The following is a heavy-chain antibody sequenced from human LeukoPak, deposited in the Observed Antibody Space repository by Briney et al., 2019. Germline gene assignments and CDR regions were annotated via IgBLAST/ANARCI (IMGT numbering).Heavy chain of an antibody. CDR3: AELGITMIGGV. Sequence: GGSLRLSCAASGFTFSNYAMSWVRQAPGKGLEWVSSISDSGGSTFYADSVKGRFTISRDNSKNTLYLQMNSLRAEDTAVYYCAELGITMIGGVWGKGTTVTISS. CDR2: ISDSGGST. V-gene: IGHV3-23*01. D-gene: IGHD3-10*02. CDR1: GFTFSNYA. J-gene: IGHJ6*04.